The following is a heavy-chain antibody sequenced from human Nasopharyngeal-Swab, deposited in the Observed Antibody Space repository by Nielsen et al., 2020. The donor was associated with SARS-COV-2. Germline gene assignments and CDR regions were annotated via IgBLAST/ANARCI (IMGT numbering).Heavy chain of an antibody. CDR2: IDWDDDK. V-gene: IGHV2-70*01. CDR3: TRTPATGYHFDY. CDR1: GFSLSTSGMC. J-gene: IGHJ4*02. Sequence: SGPTLVKPTQTLTLTCTFSGFSLSTSGMCVSWIRQPPGKALGWLALIDWDDDKYYNTSLQTRLTISKDTSKNQVVLTMTNMDPVDTATYYCTRTPATGYHFDYWGQGTLVTVSS. D-gene: IGHD1-1*01.